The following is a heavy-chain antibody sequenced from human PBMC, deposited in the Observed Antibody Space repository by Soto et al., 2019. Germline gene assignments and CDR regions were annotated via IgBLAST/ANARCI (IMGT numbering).Heavy chain of an antibody. Sequence: QLQLQESGPGLVKPSETLSLTCTVSGGSISSSSYYWGWIRQPPGKGLEWIGSIYYSGSTYYNPSLKSRVTISVDTSKNQFSLKLSSVTAADTAVYYCARPCRGDAVGEGDWFDPWGQGTLVTVSS. CDR1: GGSISSSSYY. CDR3: ARPCRGDAVGEGDWFDP. J-gene: IGHJ5*02. D-gene: IGHD3-3*01. V-gene: IGHV4-39*01. CDR2: IYYSGST.